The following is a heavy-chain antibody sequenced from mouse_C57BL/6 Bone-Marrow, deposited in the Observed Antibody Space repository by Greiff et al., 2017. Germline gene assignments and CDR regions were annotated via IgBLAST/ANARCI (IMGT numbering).Heavy chain of an antibody. CDR1: GFTFSDFY. CDR2: SRNKANDYTT. V-gene: IGHV7-1*01. J-gene: IGHJ2*01. Sequence: DVMLVESGGGLVQSGRSLRLSCATSGFTFSDFYMEWVRQAPGKGLEWIAASRNKANDYTTEYSASVKGRFIVSRDTSQNILYLQMNTLRAEDTAIYDCAREAGNEDYLDDWGKGTTLTVSS. CDR3: AREAGNEDYLDD.